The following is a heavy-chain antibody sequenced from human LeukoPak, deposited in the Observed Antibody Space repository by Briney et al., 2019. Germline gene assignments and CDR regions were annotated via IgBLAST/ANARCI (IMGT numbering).Heavy chain of an antibody. J-gene: IGHJ4*02. D-gene: IGHD6-19*01. CDR2: ISAYNGNT. V-gene: IGHV1-18*01. CDR1: GYTFTSYG. Sequence: ASVNVSCKASGYTFTSYGISWVRQAPGQGLEWMGWISAYNGNTNYAQKLQGRVTMTTDTSTSTAYMELRSLRSDDTAVYYCAATRLGIAVAEGDYWGQGTLVTVSS. CDR3: AATRLGIAVAEGDY.